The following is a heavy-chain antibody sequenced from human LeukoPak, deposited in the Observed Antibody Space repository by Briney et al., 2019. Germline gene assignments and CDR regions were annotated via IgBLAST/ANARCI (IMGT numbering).Heavy chain of an antibody. Sequence: PGGSLRLSCAASGFTFSSYWMSWVRQAPGKGLEWVANIKQDGSEKYYVDSVKGRFTISRDNAKNSLYLQMNSLRAEDMALYYCAKGAMAYYYYYMDVWGKGTTVTVSS. CDR3: AKGAMAYYYYYMDV. D-gene: IGHD5-18*01. J-gene: IGHJ6*03. V-gene: IGHV3-7*03. CDR2: IKQDGSEK. CDR1: GFTFSSYW.